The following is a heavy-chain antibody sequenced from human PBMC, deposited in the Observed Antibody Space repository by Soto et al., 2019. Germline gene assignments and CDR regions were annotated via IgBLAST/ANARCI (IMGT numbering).Heavy chain of an antibody. CDR2: IYPGDSDT. Sequence: GESVKISCEGFGYSFTSCWIGWERQMPGNGIEWMGIIYPGDSDTRYSPSFQGQVTISADKSISTAYLQWSSLKASDTAMYYCASRGEYCSGGSCSAPYYYGIDVWGQGTTVTVSS. CDR1: GYSFTSCW. CDR3: ASRGEYCSGGSCSAPYYYGIDV. D-gene: IGHD2-15*01. V-gene: IGHV5-51*01. J-gene: IGHJ6*02.